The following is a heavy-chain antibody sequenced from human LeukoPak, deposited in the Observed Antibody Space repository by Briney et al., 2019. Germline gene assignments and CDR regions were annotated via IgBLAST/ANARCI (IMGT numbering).Heavy chain of an antibody. CDR2: IYYSGST. CDR3: ARGCSSTSCWLRMDV. D-gene: IGHD2-2*01. Sequence: SETLSLTCTVSGDSISSYYWSWIRQPPGKGLEWIGYIYYSGSTNYNPSLKSRVTILVDTSKNQFSLKLSSVTAADTAVYYCARGCSSTSCWLRMDVWGQGTTVTVSS. V-gene: IGHV4-59*01. J-gene: IGHJ6*02. CDR1: GDSISSYY.